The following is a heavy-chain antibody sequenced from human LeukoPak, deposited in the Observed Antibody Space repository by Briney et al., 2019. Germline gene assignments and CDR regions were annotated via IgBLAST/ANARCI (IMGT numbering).Heavy chain of an antibody. J-gene: IGHJ3*02. Sequence: PSETLSLNCAVSGYSISSGYYWGWIRQPPGKGLEWIGSIYHSGSTYYNPSLKSRVTISVDTSKNQFSLKLSSVTAADTAVYYCARQGLGYCSSTSCYHSHDAFDIWGQGTMVTVSS. CDR3: ARQGLGYCSSTSCYHSHDAFDI. CDR2: IYHSGST. D-gene: IGHD2-2*01. CDR1: GYSISSGYY. V-gene: IGHV4-38-2*01.